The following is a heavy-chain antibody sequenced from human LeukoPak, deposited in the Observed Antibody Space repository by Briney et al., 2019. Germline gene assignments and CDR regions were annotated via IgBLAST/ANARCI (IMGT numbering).Heavy chain of an antibody. J-gene: IGHJ4*02. CDR2: IYYSGST. CDR3: ARAGSYYGSGSYYNGVLFDY. Sequence: SETLSLTCTVSGGSISSSSYYWGWIRQPPGKGLEWIGSIYYSGSTYYNPSLKSRVTISVDTSKNQFSLKLSSVTAADTAVYYCARAGSYYGSGSYYNGVLFDYWGQGTLVTVSS. V-gene: IGHV4-39*07. D-gene: IGHD3-10*01. CDR1: GGSISSSSYY.